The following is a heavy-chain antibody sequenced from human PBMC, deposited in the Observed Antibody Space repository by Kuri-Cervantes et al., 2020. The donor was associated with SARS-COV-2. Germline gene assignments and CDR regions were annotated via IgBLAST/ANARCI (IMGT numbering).Heavy chain of an antibody. V-gene: IGHV3-64D*08. D-gene: IGHD2-2*02. J-gene: IGHJ4*02. CDR3: VKGYCSSTSCYRGGY. CDR1: GFTFSSYA. Sequence: GGSLRLSCSASGFTFSSYAMHWVRQAPGKGLEYVSAVSSNGGSTYYADSVKGRFTISRDNSKNTLYLQISSLRAEDTAVYYCVKGYCSSTSCYRGGYWGQGTLVTVSS. CDR2: VSSNGGST.